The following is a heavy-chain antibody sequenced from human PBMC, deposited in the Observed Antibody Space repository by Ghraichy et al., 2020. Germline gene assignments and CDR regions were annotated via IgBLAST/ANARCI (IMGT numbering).Heavy chain of an antibody. D-gene: IGHD5-18*01. CDR1: GITFSSHS. CDR2: ISSGSSYI. J-gene: IGHJ6*03. Sequence: GGSLRLSCAASGITFSSHSMTWVRQAPGKGLEWVSSISSGSSYIDYADSVRGPFTNSRDNAKNSLYLQMNSLRAEDTAVYYCATLISYGGGYFYYYMDVWGKGTTVTVSS. V-gene: IGHV3-21*01. CDR3: ATLISYGGGYFYYYMDV.